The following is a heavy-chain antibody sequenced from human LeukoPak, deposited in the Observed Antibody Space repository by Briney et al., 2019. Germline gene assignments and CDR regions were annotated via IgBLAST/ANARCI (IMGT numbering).Heavy chain of an antibody. CDR3: AKEGTYNYFWSGYFH. CDR1: GFTFSSFA. CDR2: VTGSGSVTSST. Sequence: PGGSLRLSCAASGFTFSSFAMSWVRQAPGKGLEWVSSVTGSGSVTSSTYYADSVKGRFTISRDNSKNTLYLQMNSLRAEDTALYYCAKEGTYNYFWSGYFHWGQGALVTVSS. D-gene: IGHD3-3*01. J-gene: IGHJ4*02. V-gene: IGHV3-23*01.